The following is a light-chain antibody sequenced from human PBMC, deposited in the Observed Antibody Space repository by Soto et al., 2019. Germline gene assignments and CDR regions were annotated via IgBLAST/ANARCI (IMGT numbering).Light chain of an antibody. V-gene: IGKV3-11*02. J-gene: IGKJ4*01. CDR1: QSVSSY. CDR3: QQRSNRALT. Sequence: EIVLTQSPATLSLSPGERATISCRASQSVSSYLAWYQQKPGQAPRLLIYDASNRATGIPARFSGSGSGRDFTLTTSSLEPGDFAVYYCQQRSNRALTFGGGTKVEIK. CDR2: DAS.